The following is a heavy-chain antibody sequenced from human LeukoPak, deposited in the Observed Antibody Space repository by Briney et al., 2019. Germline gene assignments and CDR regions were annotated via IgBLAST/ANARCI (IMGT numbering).Heavy chain of an antibody. V-gene: IGHV5-10-1*01. CDR2: IDPSDSYT. Sequence: GESLKISCKGSGYRFPSYWISWVRQMPGKGLEWMWTIDPSDSYTNYSPSFQGHVTISADKSISTAYLQWSSLKASDTAMYYCARLSSGYESDFDYWGQGTLVTVSS. D-gene: IGHD5-12*01. CDR3: ARLSSGYESDFDY. CDR1: GYRFPSYW. J-gene: IGHJ4*02.